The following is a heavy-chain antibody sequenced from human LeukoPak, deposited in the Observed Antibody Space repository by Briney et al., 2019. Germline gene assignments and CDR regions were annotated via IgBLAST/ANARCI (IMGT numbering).Heavy chain of an antibody. CDR1: GFTFSSYA. V-gene: IGHV3-23*01. D-gene: IGHD6-19*01. J-gene: IGHJ4*02. Sequence: GGSLRLSCAASGFTFSSYAMSWVRQAPGKGLEWLSSISGSGSSTYYADSVKGRFTISRDNAKNSLYLQMNSLRAEDTAIYYCARPRVSVAGSYFDYWGQGTLVAVSS. CDR3: ARPRVSVAGSYFDY. CDR2: ISGSGSST.